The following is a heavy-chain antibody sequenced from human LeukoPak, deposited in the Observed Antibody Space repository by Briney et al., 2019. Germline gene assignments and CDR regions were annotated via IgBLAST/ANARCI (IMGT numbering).Heavy chain of an antibody. Sequence: GGSLRLSCAASGFTFRNYVIHWVRQAPGKGLEWVAVTSSDLNVKLYADSVKGRFTISRDNSRSTLYLQMNSLRPEDSAIYYCAKVPHSSPEVGYFDYWGQGILVTVSS. CDR3: AKVPHSSPEVGYFDY. J-gene: IGHJ4*02. D-gene: IGHD6-13*01. V-gene: IGHV3-30*18. CDR2: TSSDLNVK. CDR1: GFTFRNYV.